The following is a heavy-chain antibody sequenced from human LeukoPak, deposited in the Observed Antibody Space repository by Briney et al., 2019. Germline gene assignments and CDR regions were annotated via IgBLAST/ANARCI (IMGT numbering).Heavy chain of an antibody. CDR1: GFTFSNYY. J-gene: IGHJ4*02. V-gene: IGHV3-11*06. D-gene: IGHD3-9*01. Sequence: PGGSLRLSCAASGFTFSNYYMSWIRQAPGKGLEWVSYISSSSSDINYADSVKGRFTISKDNAKNSLYLQMNSVKAEATAVYYCARDRYILSGYYYFDYWGQGTLVTVSS. CDR2: ISSSSSDI. CDR3: ARDRYILSGYYYFDY.